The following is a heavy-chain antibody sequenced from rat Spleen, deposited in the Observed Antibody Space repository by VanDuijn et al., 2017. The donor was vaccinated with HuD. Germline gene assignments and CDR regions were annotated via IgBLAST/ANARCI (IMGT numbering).Heavy chain of an antibody. Sequence: EVQLVESDGGLVQPGRSLKLSCAASGFTFSDYYMAWVRQAPTTGREWVATISYDGSSTYYRDSVKGRFTISRDNAKSTLYLQMNSLRSEDTATYYCARHEDYGGYSRDYFGYWGQGVMVTVSS. CDR3: ARHEDYGGYSRDYFGY. D-gene: IGHD1-11*01. V-gene: IGHV5-29*01. J-gene: IGHJ2*01. CDR1: GFTFSDYY. CDR2: ISYDGSST.